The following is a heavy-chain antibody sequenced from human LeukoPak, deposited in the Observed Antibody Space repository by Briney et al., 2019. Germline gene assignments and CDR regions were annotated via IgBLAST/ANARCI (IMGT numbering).Heavy chain of an antibody. CDR1: GFIFSSYW. Sequence: PGGSLRLSCAASGFIFSSYWMTWVRQAPGKGLEWVANIQQGGSEKHYVDSVKGRFTISRDNAKNSLYLQMNSLRDEDTAVYYCARGRPYYFDYWGQGTLVTVSS. V-gene: IGHV3-7*04. D-gene: IGHD3-16*01. CDR3: ARGRPYYFDY. J-gene: IGHJ4*02. CDR2: IQQGGSEK.